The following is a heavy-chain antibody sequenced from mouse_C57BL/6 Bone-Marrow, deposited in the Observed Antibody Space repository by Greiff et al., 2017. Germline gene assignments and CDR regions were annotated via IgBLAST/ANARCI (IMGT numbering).Heavy chain of an antibody. Sequence: QVQLQQPGAELVKPGASVKLSCKASGYTFTSYWMPWVKQRPGQGLEWIGMIHPNSGGTNYNEKFKSKATLTVDKSSSTAYMQLSSLTSEDSAVYYCAIAPCIDYSGSWAWFAYWGQGTLVTVSA. CDR2: IHPNSGGT. V-gene: IGHV1-64*01. CDR3: AIAPCIDYSGSWAWFAY. J-gene: IGHJ3*01. CDR1: GYTFTSYW. D-gene: IGHD1-1*01.